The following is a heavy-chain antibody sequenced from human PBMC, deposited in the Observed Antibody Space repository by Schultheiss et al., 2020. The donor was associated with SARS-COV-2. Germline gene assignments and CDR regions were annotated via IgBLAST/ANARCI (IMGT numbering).Heavy chain of an antibody. CDR1: GGSISSGGYY. Sequence: GSLRLSCTVSGGSISSGGYYWSWIRQPPGKGLEWIGNIYYSGSTYYNPSLKSRVTISVDTSKNQFSLKLSSVTAADTAVYYCARGRITMVQGVITGFDYWGLGTLVTVSS. CDR2: IYYSGST. J-gene: IGHJ4*02. D-gene: IGHD3-10*01. V-gene: IGHV4-39*07. CDR3: ARGRITMVQGVITGFDY.